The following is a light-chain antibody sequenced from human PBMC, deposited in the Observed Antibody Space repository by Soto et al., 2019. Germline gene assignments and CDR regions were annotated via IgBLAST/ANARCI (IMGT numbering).Light chain of an antibody. V-gene: IGKV3-20*01. J-gene: IGKJ1*01. CDR2: GAS. Sequence: EIVLTQSPGTLSLSPGDRATLSCRASQSVSSNFLAWYQQKPGQAPRLLIYGASIRDTGIPDRFSGSGSGTDFTLTISRLEPEDFAMYFCHQYGSSPRTFGQGTKVEIK. CDR1: QSVSSNF. CDR3: HQYGSSPRT.